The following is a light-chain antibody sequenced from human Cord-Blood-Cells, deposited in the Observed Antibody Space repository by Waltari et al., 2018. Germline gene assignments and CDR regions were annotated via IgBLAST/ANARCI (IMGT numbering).Light chain of an antibody. CDR3: QQSYSTPPYT. V-gene: IGKV1-39*01. CDR2: AAS. CDR1: QSISSY. Sequence: IQLMQSPPSLSASVGDRVTLTSRASQSISSYLNWYQQKPGKAPKLLIYAASSLQSGVPSRFSGSGSGTDFTLTISSLQPEDFATYYCQQSYSTPPYTFGQGTKLEIK. J-gene: IGKJ2*01.